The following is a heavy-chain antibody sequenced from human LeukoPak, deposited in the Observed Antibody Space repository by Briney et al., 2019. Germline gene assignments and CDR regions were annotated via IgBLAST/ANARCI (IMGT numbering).Heavy chain of an antibody. Sequence: SETLSLTRAVYGGSFSGYYWSWIRHPPGKGLEWIGEINHSGSTNYNPSLKSRVTISVDTSKNQFSLKLSSVPAADTAVYYCARWEGGSYYDFDYWGQGTVVTVSS. CDR3: ARWEGGSYYDFDY. J-gene: IGHJ4*02. V-gene: IGHV4-34*01. D-gene: IGHD1-26*01. CDR1: GGSFSGYY. CDR2: INHSGST.